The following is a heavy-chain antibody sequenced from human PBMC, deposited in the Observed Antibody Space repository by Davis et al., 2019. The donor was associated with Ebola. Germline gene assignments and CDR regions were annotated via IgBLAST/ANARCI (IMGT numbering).Heavy chain of an antibody. J-gene: IGHJ6*02. CDR3: AKGDTAMVIGWGYMDV. Sequence: GGSLRLSCAASGFTFSSYGMHWVRQAPGKGLEWVAVISYDGSNKYYADSVKGRFTISRDNSKNTLYLQMNSLRAEDTAVHYCAKGDTAMVIGWGYMDVWGQGTTVTVSS. CDR2: ISYDGSNK. D-gene: IGHD5-18*01. V-gene: IGHV3-30*18. CDR1: GFTFSSYG.